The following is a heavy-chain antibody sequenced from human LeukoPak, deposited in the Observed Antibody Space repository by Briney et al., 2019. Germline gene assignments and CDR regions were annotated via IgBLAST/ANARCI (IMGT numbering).Heavy chain of an antibody. J-gene: IGHJ4*02. Sequence: SETLSLTCTVSDDSISSSRYYWGWIRQPPGKVLEWIGSIYFDGTTYYNPALTSRVTISLETSGNQFSLKVTSVTAADTAVYYCARARANNYYGSGIWGQGTLVTVSS. CDR1: DDSISSSRYY. CDR3: ARARANNYYGSGI. V-gene: IGHV4-39*07. D-gene: IGHD3-10*01. CDR2: IYFDGTT.